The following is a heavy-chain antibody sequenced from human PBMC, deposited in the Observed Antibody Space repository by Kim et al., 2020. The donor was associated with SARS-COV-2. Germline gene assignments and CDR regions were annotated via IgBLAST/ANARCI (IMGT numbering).Heavy chain of an antibody. CDR3: ARAHSPAHGYCSSTSCREPNFDY. CDR1: GYTFTSYY. CDR2: INPSGGST. D-gene: IGHD2-2*01. J-gene: IGHJ4*02. Sequence: ASVKVSCKASGYTFTSYYMHWVRQAPGQGLEWMGIINPSGGSTSYAQKFQGRVTMTRDTSTSTVYMELSSLRSEDTAVYYCARAHSPAHGYCSSTSCREPNFDYWGQGTLVTVSS. V-gene: IGHV1-46*01.